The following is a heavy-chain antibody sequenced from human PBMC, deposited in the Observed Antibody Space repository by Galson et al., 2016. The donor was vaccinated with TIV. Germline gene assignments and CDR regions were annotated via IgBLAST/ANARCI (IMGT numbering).Heavy chain of an antibody. D-gene: IGHD3-3*01. V-gene: IGHV4-61*09. CDR3: AGGRRGADSWSGYAFHGMDV. Sequence: TLSLTCTVSHGSISSGSYYWTWTRQPAGKGLEWIGHLSSGGTTNYNPSFKGRVTMSLDTSKNQFSLKVTSVTAADTAVYYCAGGRRGADSWSGYAFHGMDVWGQGTTVTVSS. J-gene: IGHJ6*02. CDR1: HGSISSGSYY. CDR2: LSSGGTT.